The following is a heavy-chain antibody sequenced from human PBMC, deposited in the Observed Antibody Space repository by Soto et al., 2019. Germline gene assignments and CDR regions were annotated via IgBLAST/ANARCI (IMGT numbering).Heavy chain of an antibody. CDR3: ARDLGYYDSSGYFDX. CDR1: GFTFSDYY. J-gene: IGHJ4*02. CDR2: ISSSDSII. D-gene: IGHD3-22*01. Sequence: GGSLRLSCAASGFTFSDYYMSWIRQAPGKGLEWVSYISSSDSIIYYADSVKVRFTISRDNAKNSLYLQMNSLRAEDTAVYYCARDLGYYDSSGYFDXWGQGTPVTVSX. V-gene: IGHV3-11*01.